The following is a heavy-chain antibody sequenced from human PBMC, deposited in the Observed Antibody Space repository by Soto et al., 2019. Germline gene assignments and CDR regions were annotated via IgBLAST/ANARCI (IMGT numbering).Heavy chain of an antibody. CDR1: GFTFFTSA. CDR3: AADPYCGGDCYFDY. CDR2: IVVGSGNT. Sequence: SVKVSCKASGFTFFTSAIQWVRQARGQRLEWMGWIVVGSGNTNYAQKFQERVSITRDMSTNTAYMDLTSLRSEDTAVYYCAADPYCGGDCYFDYWGQGTMVTVS. D-gene: IGHD2-21*02. J-gene: IGHJ4*02. V-gene: IGHV1-58*02.